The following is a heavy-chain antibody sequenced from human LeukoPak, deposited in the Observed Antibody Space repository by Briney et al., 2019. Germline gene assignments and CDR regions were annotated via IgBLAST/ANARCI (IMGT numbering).Heavy chain of an antibody. CDR3: ARGYSNYGYIFDM. Sequence: GGSLRLSCAASGFTLSSHSMNWVRQAPGKGLEWVSSISSSSSYIYYADSVKGRFTISRDNAKNSLYLQMNSLRAEDTAVYHCARGYSNYGYIFDMWGQGTMVTVSS. CDR1: GFTLSSHS. D-gene: IGHD4-11*01. J-gene: IGHJ3*02. CDR2: ISSSSSYI. V-gene: IGHV3-21*01.